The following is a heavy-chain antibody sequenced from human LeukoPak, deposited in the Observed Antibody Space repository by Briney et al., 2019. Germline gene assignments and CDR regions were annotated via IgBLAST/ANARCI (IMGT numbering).Heavy chain of an antibody. J-gene: IGHJ5*02. Sequence: SGTLSLTCTVSGGSISSGGYYWSWIRQHPGKGLEWIGYIYYSGSTYYNPSLKSRVTISVDTSKNQFSLKLSSVTAADTAMYYCTRGFSFYSSWFDPWGQGTLVTVSS. D-gene: IGHD4-11*01. CDR3: TRGFSFYSSWFDP. CDR2: IYYSGST. V-gene: IGHV4-31*03. CDR1: GGSISSGGYY.